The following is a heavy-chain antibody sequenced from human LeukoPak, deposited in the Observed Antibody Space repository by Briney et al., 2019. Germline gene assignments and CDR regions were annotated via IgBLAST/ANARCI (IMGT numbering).Heavy chain of an antibody. CDR1: GFTFSNAW. V-gene: IGHV3-33*08. J-gene: IGHJ3*02. CDR3: ARVGSGSYFLDAFDI. D-gene: IGHD1-26*01. CDR2: IWHDGNIK. Sequence: PGGSLRLSCAASGFTFSNAWMNWVRQAPGKGLEWVAIIWHDGNIKYYADSVKGRFIVSRDNYKNTVFLQMNSLRGEDTAVYYCARVGSGSYFLDAFDIWGQGTMVSVS.